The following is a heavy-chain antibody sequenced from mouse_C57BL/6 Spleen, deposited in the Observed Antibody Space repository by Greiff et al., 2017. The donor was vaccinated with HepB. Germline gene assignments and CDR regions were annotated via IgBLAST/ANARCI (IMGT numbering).Heavy chain of an antibody. CDR1: GYTFTSYW. V-gene: IGHV1-69*01. D-gene: IGHD2-1*01. J-gene: IGHJ4*01. CDR2: IDPSDSYT. Sequence: QVQLQQPGAELVMPGASVKLSCKASGYTFTSYWMHWVKQRPGQGLEWIGEIDPSDSYTNYNQKFKGKSTLTVDKSSSTAYMQLSSLTSEDSAVYYCARLLSYAMDYWGQVTSVTVSS. CDR3: ARLLSYAMDY.